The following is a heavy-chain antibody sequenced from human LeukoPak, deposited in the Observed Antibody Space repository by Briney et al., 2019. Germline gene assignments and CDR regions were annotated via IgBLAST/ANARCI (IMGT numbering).Heavy chain of an antibody. V-gene: IGHV3-21*01. D-gene: IGHD6-13*01. CDR2: ITSSGRYI. J-gene: IGHJ4*02. Sequence: PGGSLRLSCAASRFTFSSYSMNWVRQAPGKGLEWVSSITSSGRYIYYADSVKGRFTISRDNAKNSLYLQMNSLRAEDTAVYYCARGGAAAAGDYWGQGTQVTVSS. CDR3: ARGGAAAAGDY. CDR1: RFTFSSYS.